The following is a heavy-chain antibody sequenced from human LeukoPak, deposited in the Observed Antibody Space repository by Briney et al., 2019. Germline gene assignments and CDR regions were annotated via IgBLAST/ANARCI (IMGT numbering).Heavy chain of an antibody. V-gene: IGHV3-66*01. Sequence: PGSSLRLSCAASGITVSSNYMSWVRQAPGKGLEWVSVIYSGDNTYYADSVKGRFTIFRDNSKNTLYLQMNSLRAEDTAVYYCARDLGLGYCSGGSCYSAYFDYWGQGTLVTVSS. CDR3: ARDLGLGYCSGGSCYSAYFDY. D-gene: IGHD2-15*01. CDR2: IYSGDNT. CDR1: GITVSSNY. J-gene: IGHJ4*02.